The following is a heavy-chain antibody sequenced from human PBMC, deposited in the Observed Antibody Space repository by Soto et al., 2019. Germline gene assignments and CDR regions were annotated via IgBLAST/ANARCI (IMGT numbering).Heavy chain of an antibody. D-gene: IGHD2-15*01. CDR2: IYYTGST. CDR1: GGSISSYY. Sequence: SETLSLTCTVSGGSISSYYWSWIRQPPGKGLEWIGYIYYTGSTNYNPSLKSRVTISVDTSKNQFSLKLSSVTAADTAVYYCARHECRGGGCYSRPPFDYWGQGTLVTVSS. CDR3: ARHECRGGGCYSRPPFDY. J-gene: IGHJ4*02. V-gene: IGHV4-59*08.